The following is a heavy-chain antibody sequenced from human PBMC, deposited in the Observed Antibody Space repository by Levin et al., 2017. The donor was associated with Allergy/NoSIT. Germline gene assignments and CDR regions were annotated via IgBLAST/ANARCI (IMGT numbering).Heavy chain of an antibody. CDR1: GYSFTGFY. V-gene: IGHV1-2*02. Sequence: ASVKVSCKASGYSFTGFYIHWVRQAPGQGLEWLGWMNPNSGGTDYAQKFQGRVTMTRDSSISTAYMELSRLRSDDTAVYDCARVALIQRGRSHYSYMDAWGQGTSVTVSS. D-gene: IGHD1-1*01. CDR2: MNPNSGGT. CDR3: ARVALIQRGRSHYSYMDA. J-gene: IGHJ6*03.